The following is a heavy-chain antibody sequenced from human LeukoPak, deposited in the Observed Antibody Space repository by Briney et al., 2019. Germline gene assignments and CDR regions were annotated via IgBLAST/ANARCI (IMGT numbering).Heavy chain of an antibody. J-gene: IGHJ3*02. D-gene: IGHD3-22*01. Sequence: GASVKVSCKASGGTFSSYSISWVRQAPGQGLEWMGRIIPISGTTNYAQKFQGRVTITADQSTSTAYMELSSLKYEDTAMYYCARDRRSSGYYYVSLNAFDIWGQGTMVTVSS. CDR1: GGTFSSYS. V-gene: IGHV1-69*08. CDR2: IIPISGTT. CDR3: ARDRRSSGYYYVSLNAFDI.